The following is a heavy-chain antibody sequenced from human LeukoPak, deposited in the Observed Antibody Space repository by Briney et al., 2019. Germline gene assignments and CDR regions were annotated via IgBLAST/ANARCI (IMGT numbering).Heavy chain of an antibody. Sequence: GGSLRISCAASGFTFRNDIMNWVRQAPGKGLEWVAVISKDESYIHYADSVKGRFTISRDISRNTLFLQMGSLRAEDTALYYCVRERDGFDVWDQGTMVTVSS. J-gene: IGHJ3*01. V-gene: IGHV3-30*04. CDR2: ISKDESYI. CDR1: GFTFRNDI. CDR3: VRERDGFDV.